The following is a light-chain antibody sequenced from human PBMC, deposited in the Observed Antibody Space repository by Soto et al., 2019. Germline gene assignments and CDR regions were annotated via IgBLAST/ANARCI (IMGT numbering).Light chain of an antibody. CDR2: GAS. Sequence: EIVLTQSPGTLSLSPGERATLSCRASQSVTSNYLAWYQQKPGQAPRLLVYGASSRATGISDRFSGSGSGTDFTLTISRLEPEYFAVYYCQHDVSPPITFDQGTRMEIK. V-gene: IGKV3-20*01. CDR3: QHDVSPPIT. J-gene: IGKJ5*01. CDR1: QSVTSNY.